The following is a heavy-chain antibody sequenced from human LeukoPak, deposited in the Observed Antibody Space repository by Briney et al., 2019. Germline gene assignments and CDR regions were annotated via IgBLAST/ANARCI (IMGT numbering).Heavy chain of an antibody. CDR1: GGTFSSNA. Sequence: GASVKVSCKASGGTFSSNAISWVRQAPGQGLEWMGGIIPILGTTNYAQKFQGRVTVTADKSTSTAYMELSSPRSEDTAVYYCATEVLAVADTYSNSYGIDVWGKRTTVSVPP. V-gene: IGHV1-69*06. D-gene: IGHD6-19*01. CDR2: IIPILGTT. CDR3: ATEVLAVADTYSNSYGIDV. J-gene: IGHJ6*01.